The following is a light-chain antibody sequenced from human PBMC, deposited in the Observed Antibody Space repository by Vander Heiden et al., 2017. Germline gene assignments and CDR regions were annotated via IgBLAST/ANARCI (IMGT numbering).Light chain of an antibody. CDR1: QDISNW. CDR3: QQANSYPYT. V-gene: IGKV1-12*01. CDR2: AAS. Sequence: DIQMTQSPSSVSASVGDRVTITCRASQDISNWLAWYQQKPGRAPKLLIFAASNLQSGVPSRFSGSGSGTDFTLTISNLQPDDFATFFCQQANSYPYTFGQGTKLEIK. J-gene: IGKJ2*01.